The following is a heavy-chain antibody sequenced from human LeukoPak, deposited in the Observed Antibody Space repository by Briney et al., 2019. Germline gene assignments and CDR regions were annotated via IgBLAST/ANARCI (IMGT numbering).Heavy chain of an antibody. CDR2: SNPNSGGT. CDR3: ARVGYCGGGSCYSNDY. D-gene: IGHD2-15*01. Sequence: ASVKVSCKASGYTFTGYYMHWVRQAPGQGLEWMGWSNPNSGGTNYAQKFQGRVTMTRDTSISTAYMELSRLRSDDTAVYYCARVGYCGGGSCYSNDYWGQGTLVTVSS. J-gene: IGHJ4*02. V-gene: IGHV1-2*02. CDR1: GYTFTGYY.